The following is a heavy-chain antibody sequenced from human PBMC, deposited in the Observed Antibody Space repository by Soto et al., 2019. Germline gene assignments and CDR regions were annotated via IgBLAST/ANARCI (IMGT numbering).Heavy chain of an antibody. CDR2: MNPNSGNT. V-gene: IGHV1-8*01. Sequence: ASVKVSCKASGYTFTSYDINWVRQATGQGLEWMGWMNPNSGNTGYAQKFQGRVTMTRNTSISTAYMELSSLRSEDTAVYYCARFWRFLDRYYFDYWGQGTLVTVS. D-gene: IGHD3-3*01. J-gene: IGHJ4*02. CDR1: GYTFTSYD. CDR3: ARFWRFLDRYYFDY.